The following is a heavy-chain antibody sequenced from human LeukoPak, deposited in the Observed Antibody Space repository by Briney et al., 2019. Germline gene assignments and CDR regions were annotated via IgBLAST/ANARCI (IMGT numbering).Heavy chain of an antibody. CDR2: TYYRSKWYN. Sequence: SQTLSLTCAISGDSVSSNSAAWNWLRQSPSRGLEWLGRTYYRSKWYNDYAVSVKSRITINPDTSKNQFSLQLNSVTPEDTAVYYCARGAAPTDTLFDYWGQGTLVTVSS. V-gene: IGHV6-1*01. CDR3: ARGAAPTDTLFDY. D-gene: IGHD5-18*01. J-gene: IGHJ4*02. CDR1: GDSVSSNSAA.